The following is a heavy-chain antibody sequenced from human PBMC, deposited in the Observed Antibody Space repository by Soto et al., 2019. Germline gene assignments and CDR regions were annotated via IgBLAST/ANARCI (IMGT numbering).Heavy chain of an antibody. CDR1: GFTFTSYW. CDR2: IKGDETTS. Sequence: EVQVVESGGASVQPGGSLRLSCAASGFTFTSYWMHWVRQAPGKGLLWMSRIKGDETTSSYADSVKSRFTISRDNAKNTVYLQMNSLRAEDTAVSYCARGAFGSYYVDYWGQGTLVTVSS. D-gene: IGHD3-10*01. J-gene: IGHJ4*02. CDR3: ARGAFGSYYVDY. V-gene: IGHV3-74*01.